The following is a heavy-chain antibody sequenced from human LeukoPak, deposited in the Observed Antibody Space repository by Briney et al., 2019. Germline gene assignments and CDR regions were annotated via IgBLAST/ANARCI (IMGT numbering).Heavy chain of an antibody. CDR2: IYYSGSA. Sequence: SETLSLTCTVSGDSTSSDRYYGGWVRQPPGKGLEWIGNIYYSGSAYYNPSLKSRVTMSVDTSKNQFFLKLNSVTAADTAVYYCARGRPYSGGYHLDYWGQGTLVTVSA. D-gene: IGHD1-26*01. CDR3: ARGRPYSGGYHLDY. V-gene: IGHV4-39*01. CDR1: GDSTSSDRYY. J-gene: IGHJ4*02.